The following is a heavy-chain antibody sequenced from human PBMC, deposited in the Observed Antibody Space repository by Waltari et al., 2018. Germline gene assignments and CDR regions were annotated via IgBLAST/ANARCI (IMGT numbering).Heavy chain of an antibody. Sequence: EVQLVETGGGSIQPGWSLRLSCAASGLTVSSNFMSWVRQAPGKGLEWVSVIYSGGGTDYADSVKGRFTISRDNSKNTMYLQMSSLRAEDTAVYYCARDHNGAALDYWGQGTLVTVSS. J-gene: IGHJ4*02. V-gene: IGHV3-53*02. D-gene: IGHD2-8*01. CDR2: IYSGGGT. CDR3: ARDHNGAALDY. CDR1: GLTVSSNF.